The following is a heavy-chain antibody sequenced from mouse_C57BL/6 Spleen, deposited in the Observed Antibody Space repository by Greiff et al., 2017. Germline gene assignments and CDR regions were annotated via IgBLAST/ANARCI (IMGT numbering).Heavy chain of an antibody. CDR1: GFTFSDYY. D-gene: IGHD2-3*01. V-gene: IGHV5-12*01. CDR3: ARHGLLRYFDV. Sequence: EVHLVESGGGLVQPGGSLKLSCAASGFTFSDYYMYWVRQTPEKRLEWVAYISNGGGSTYYPDTVKGRFTISRDNAKNTLYLQMSRLKSEDTAMYYCARHGLLRYFDVWGTGTTVTVSS. CDR2: ISNGGGST. J-gene: IGHJ1*03.